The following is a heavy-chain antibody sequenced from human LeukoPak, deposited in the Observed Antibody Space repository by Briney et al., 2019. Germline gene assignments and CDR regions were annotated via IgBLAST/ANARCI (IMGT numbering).Heavy chain of an antibody. CDR1: GFTFRSYG. CDR3: ARGKWEPLDY. V-gene: IGHV3-23*01. Sequence: GGSLRLSCAASGFTFRSYGMSWVRQAPGKGLEWVSTISGSGGSRYHADSVKGRFTISRDNAKNSLYLQMNSLRAEDTAVYYCARGKWEPLDYWGQGTLVTVSS. J-gene: IGHJ4*02. CDR2: ISGSGGSR. D-gene: IGHD1-26*01.